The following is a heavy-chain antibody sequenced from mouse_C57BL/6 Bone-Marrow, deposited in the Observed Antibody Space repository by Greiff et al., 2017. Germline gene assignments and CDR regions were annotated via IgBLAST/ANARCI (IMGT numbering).Heavy chain of an antibody. V-gene: IGHV1-54*01. CDR2: INPGSGGT. CDR1: GYAFTNYL. D-gene: IGHD1-1*01. CDR3: ARFPKYYGSSYGDY. J-gene: IGHJ2*01. Sequence: VKLQQSGAELVRPGTSVKVSCKASGYAFTNYLIEWVKQRPGQGLEWIGVINPGSGGTNYNEKFKGKATLTADKSSSTAYMQLSSLTSEDSAVYFCARFPKYYGSSYGDYWGQGTTLTVSS.